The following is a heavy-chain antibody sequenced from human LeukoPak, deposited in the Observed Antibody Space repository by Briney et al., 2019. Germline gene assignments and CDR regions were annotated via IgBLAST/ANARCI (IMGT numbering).Heavy chain of an antibody. CDR3: AKDALPGITAAGTVY. Sequence: GGSLRLSCAASGFTFSSYGMHWVRQAPGKGLEWVSSISGSGGYTYYADSVKGRFSISRDNSKNTLYLQMNSLRAEDTALYYCAKDALPGITAAGTVYWGQGTLVTVSS. CDR2: ISGSGGYT. J-gene: IGHJ4*02. V-gene: IGHV3-23*01. D-gene: IGHD6-13*01. CDR1: GFTFSSYG.